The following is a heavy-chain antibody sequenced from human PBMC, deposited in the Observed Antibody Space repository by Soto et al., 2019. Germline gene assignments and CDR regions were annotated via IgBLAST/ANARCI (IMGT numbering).Heavy chain of an antibody. CDR1: GGSFTSNNW. CDR3: ASRDPGTSVDY. D-gene: IGHD1-7*01. J-gene: IGHJ4*02. V-gene: IGHV4-4*02. CDR2: IYRTGST. Sequence: SETLSLTCAVSGGSFTSNNWWTWVRQPPGQGREWIGEIYRTGSTNYNPSLKSRVTISLDKSENQFSLKVTALTAADTAVYYGASRDPGTSVDYWGQGTLVTVSS.